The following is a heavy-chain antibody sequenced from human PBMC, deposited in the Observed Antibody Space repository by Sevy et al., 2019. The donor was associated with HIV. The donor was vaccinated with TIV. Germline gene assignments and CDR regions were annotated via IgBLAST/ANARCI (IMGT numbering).Heavy chain of an antibody. D-gene: IGHD5-12*01. J-gene: IGHJ3*02. CDR3: ARRDGYTRRAFDM. V-gene: IGHV3-74*01. CDR2: INSDETST. Sequence: GGSLRLSCAASGFSFSRFWMHWVRQAPGKGLVWVSRINSDETSTSYADSVKGRFTNSRDNARHTLFLQMNSLTVEDTAVYYCARRDGYTRRAFDMWGQGTMVTVSS. CDR1: GFSFSRFW.